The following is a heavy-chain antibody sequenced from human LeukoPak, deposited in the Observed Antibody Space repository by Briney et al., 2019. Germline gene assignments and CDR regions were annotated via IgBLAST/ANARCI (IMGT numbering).Heavy chain of an antibody. D-gene: IGHD3-3*01. Sequence: PSETLSLTCTVSGGSISSYYWSWIRQPAGKGLEWIGRIYTSGSTNYNPSLKSRVTMSVDTSKNQFSLKLSSVTAADTAVYYCAKDVSGATIFGRRWAADAFDIWGQGTMVTVSS. CDR1: GGSISSYY. CDR2: IYTSGST. J-gene: IGHJ3*02. CDR3: AKDVSGATIFGRRWAADAFDI. V-gene: IGHV4-4*07.